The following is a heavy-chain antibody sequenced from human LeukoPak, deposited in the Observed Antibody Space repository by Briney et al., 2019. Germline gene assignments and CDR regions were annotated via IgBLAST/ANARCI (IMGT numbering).Heavy chain of an antibody. J-gene: IGHJ4*02. Sequence: GGSLRLSCAASGFTFSSYWMHWVREAPGKGLVWVSRINSDGSSTSYADSVKGRFTISRDNSKNTLYLQMNSLRAEDTAVYYCAKPYSGYDYYFDYWGQGTLVTVSS. CDR3: AKPYSGYDYYFDY. CDR2: INSDGSST. D-gene: IGHD5-12*01. CDR1: GFTFSSYW. V-gene: IGHV3-74*01.